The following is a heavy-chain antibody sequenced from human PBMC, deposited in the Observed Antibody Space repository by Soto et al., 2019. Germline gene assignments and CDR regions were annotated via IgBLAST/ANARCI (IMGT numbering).Heavy chain of an antibody. Sequence: ASVKVSCKAIGYSFTSHYMHWVRQAPGQGLEWMGTIYPGGVNIGYAQKFKGRVTMTKDTSTSTVYMELNSLTPEDTAIYYCATTSRYYDLLTGXQYFFHYWG. CDR3: ATTSRYYDLLTGXQYFFHY. J-gene: IGHJ4*01. V-gene: IGHV1-46*01. CDR1: GYSFTSHY. D-gene: IGHD3-9*01. CDR2: IYPGGVNI.